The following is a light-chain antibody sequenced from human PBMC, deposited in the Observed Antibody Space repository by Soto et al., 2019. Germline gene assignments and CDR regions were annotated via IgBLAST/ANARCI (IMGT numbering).Light chain of an antibody. J-gene: IGLJ1*01. CDR3: SSYTRSSTSSV. CDR1: RSDVGGYNY. CDR2: EVS. V-gene: IGLV2-14*01. Sequence: QSALTQPASVSGSPGQSITISCTGTRSDVGGYNYVSWYQQHPGKAPKLMIYEVSNRPSRVSNRFSGSKSGNTASLTISGLQDEDEADYYCSSYTRSSTSSVFGPGTKLTVL.